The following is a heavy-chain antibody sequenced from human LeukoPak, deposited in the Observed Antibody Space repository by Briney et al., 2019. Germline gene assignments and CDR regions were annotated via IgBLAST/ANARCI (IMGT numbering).Heavy chain of an antibody. CDR1: GRSISSSSYY. CDR2: INYRGST. CDR3: ARDNSYMDV. V-gene: IGHV4-39*06. Sequence: PSETLSLTCTVPGRSISSSSYYWGWIRQPPGKGLEWIGSINYRGSTYYNPSLKIRVTISVDKSKNQFTLNVNSVTAADTAVYYCARDNSYMDVWGKGTTVTVSS. D-gene: IGHD4-11*01. J-gene: IGHJ6*03.